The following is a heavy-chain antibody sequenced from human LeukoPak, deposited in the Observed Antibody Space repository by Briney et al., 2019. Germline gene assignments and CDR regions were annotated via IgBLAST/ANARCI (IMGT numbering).Heavy chain of an antibody. D-gene: IGHD3-3*01. V-gene: IGHV3-21*01. J-gene: IGHJ6*04. CDR2: ISSSGSYI. CDR1: GFTSSSYS. Sequence: GGSLRLSCAASGFTSSSYSMNWVRQAPGKGLEWVSSISSSGSYIYYADSVKGRFTISRDNAKNSLYLQMNSLRAEDTAVYYCARDASGDFSGMDVWGKGTTVTVSS. CDR3: ARDASGDFSGMDV.